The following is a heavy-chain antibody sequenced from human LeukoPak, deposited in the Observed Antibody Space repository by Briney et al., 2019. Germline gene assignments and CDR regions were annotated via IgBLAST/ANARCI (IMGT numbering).Heavy chain of an antibody. Sequence: ASVKVSCKASGYTFTGYYMHWVRQAPGQGLEWMGCINPNSGGTNYAQEFQGRVTMTRDTSISTAYMELSRLRSDDTAVYYCARGPIVVVPAAISFFDYWGQGTLVTVSS. D-gene: IGHD2-2*01. CDR2: INPNSGGT. CDR3: ARGPIVVVPAAISFFDY. J-gene: IGHJ4*02. V-gene: IGHV1-2*02. CDR1: GYTFTGYY.